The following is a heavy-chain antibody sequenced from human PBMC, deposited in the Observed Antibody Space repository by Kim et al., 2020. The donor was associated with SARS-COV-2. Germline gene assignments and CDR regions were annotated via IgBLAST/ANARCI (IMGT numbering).Heavy chain of an antibody. CDR2: INTNTGNP. CDR1: GNTFSSYA. J-gene: IGHJ3*01. Sequence: ASVKVSCKASGNTFSSYAMNWVRQAPGQGLEWMGWINTNTGNPTYAQGFTGRFVFSLDTSVSTTYLQITSLKSEDTAVYYCASSMVYGGISAFDLWGRGTMVTVFS. V-gene: IGHV7-4-1*02. D-gene: IGHD3-3*02. CDR3: ASSMVYGGISAFDL.